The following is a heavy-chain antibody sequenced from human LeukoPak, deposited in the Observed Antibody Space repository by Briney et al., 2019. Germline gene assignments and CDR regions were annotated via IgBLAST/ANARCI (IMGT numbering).Heavy chain of an antibody. CDR2: ISAYNGNT. CDR1: GYTFTSYG. CDR3: ARVSRHYYDSSGYYNY. V-gene: IGHV1-18*01. J-gene: IGHJ4*02. Sequence: ASVKVSCKASGYTFTSYGISWVRQAPGQGLEWMGWISAYNGNTNYAQKLQGRVTMTTDTSTSTAYMELRSLRSDDTAVYYCARVSRHYYDSSGYYNYWGQGTLVTVSS. D-gene: IGHD3-22*01.